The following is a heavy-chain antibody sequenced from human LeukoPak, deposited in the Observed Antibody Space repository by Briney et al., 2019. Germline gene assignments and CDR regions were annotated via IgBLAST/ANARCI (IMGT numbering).Heavy chain of an antibody. V-gene: IGHV3-53*01. Sequence: GSLRLSCAASGFTFSSYAMSWVRQAPGKGLEWVSVIYSGGSTYYADSVKDRFTISRDNSKNTLYLQMNSLRAEDTAVYYCARNEEGDHGFDPWGQGTLVTVSS. J-gene: IGHJ5*02. CDR2: IYSGGST. CDR3: ARNEEGDHGFDP. D-gene: IGHD2-21*02. CDR1: GFTFSSYA.